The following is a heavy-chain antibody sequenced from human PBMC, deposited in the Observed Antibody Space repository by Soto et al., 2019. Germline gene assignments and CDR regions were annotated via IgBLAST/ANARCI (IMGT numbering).Heavy chain of an antibody. D-gene: IGHD6-6*01. V-gene: IGHV6-1*01. CDR1: GASVSSNSAA. J-gene: IGHJ5*02. Sequence: SQTLSLTCAISGASVSSNSAAWNWIRQSPSRGLEWLGRTYYRSKWYNDYAVSVKSRITINPDTSKNQFSLQLNSVTPEDTAVYYCARTKSKSIATSFDPWGQGTLVTVSS. CDR3: ARTKSKSIATSFDP. CDR2: TYYRSKWYN.